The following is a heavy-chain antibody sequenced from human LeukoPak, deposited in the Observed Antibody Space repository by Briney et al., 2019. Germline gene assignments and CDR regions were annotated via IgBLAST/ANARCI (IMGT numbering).Heavy chain of an antibody. CDR1: GFTFSSYA. CDR2: ISYDGSNK. V-gene: IGHV3-30-3*01. J-gene: IGHJ4*02. Sequence: PGGSLRLSCSASGFTFSSYAMHWVRQAPGKGLEWVAVISYDGSNKYYADSVKGRFTISRDNSKNTLYLQMNSLRAEDTAVYYCARDLYYGDYASTFDYWGQGTLVTVSS. CDR3: ARDLYYGDYASTFDY. D-gene: IGHD4-17*01.